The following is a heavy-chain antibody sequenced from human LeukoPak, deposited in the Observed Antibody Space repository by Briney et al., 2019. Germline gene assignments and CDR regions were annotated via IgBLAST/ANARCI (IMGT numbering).Heavy chain of an antibody. V-gene: IGHV3-33*01. J-gene: IGHJ4*02. Sequence: PGRSLRLSCAASGFTFSSYGMHWVRQAPGKGLEWVAVIWYDGSNKYYADSVKGRFTISRDNSKNTLYLQMNSLRAEDTAVYYCARDPKLKRLPGTYFDYWGQGTLVTVSS. CDR1: GFTFSSYG. D-gene: IGHD1-26*01. CDR2: IWYDGSNK. CDR3: ARDPKLKRLPGTYFDY.